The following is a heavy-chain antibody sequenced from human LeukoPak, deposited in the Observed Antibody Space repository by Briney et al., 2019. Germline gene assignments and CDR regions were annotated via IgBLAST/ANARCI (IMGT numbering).Heavy chain of an antibody. CDR1: GFTFSSYA. Sequence: GRSLRLSCAASGFTFSSYAMRWVRQAPGKGLEWVAVISYDGSNKYYEDSVKGRFTISRDNSKNTLYLQMNSLRAEDTAVYYCATLAAAGTRNYFDYWGQGTLVTVSS. V-gene: IGHV3-30-3*02. CDR2: ISYDGSNK. CDR3: ATLAAAGTRNYFDY. D-gene: IGHD6-13*01. J-gene: IGHJ4*02.